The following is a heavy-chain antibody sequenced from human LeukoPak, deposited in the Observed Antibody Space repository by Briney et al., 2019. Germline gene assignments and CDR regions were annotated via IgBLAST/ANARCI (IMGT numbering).Heavy chain of an antibody. Sequence: ASVKVSCTASGYTFTSYHMHWVRQAPGQGLEWMGKINLSGGSTTYAQKFQGRVTMTRDTSTSTVYMELSSLRSEDTAVYYCARDYVDDIPMIKDYWGQGTLVTVSS. D-gene: IGHD2-8*01. J-gene: IGHJ4*02. CDR1: GYTFTSYH. CDR2: INLSGGST. V-gene: IGHV1-46*01. CDR3: ARDYVDDIPMIKDY.